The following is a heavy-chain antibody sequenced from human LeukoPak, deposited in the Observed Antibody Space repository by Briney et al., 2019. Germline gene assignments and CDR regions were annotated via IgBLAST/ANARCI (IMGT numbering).Heavy chain of an antibody. Sequence: PGRSLRLSCAASRFSLQDFILNWVPHPPGQGLEWASRTNGYGGGRFYADSVKGRFTISRDTSKSYLYLQMNSLTPEDTALDYCSKDLRKVIAAAGTSGFDYWGRGTLVTVSS. CDR3: SKDLRKVIAAAGTSGFDY. J-gene: IGHJ4*02. CDR2: TNGYGGGR. V-gene: IGHV3-43*01. CDR1: RFSLQDFI. D-gene: IGHD6-13*01.